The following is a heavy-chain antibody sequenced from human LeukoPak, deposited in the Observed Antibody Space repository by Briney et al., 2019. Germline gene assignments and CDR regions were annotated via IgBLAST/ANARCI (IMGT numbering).Heavy chain of an antibody. Sequence: ASVKVSCKVSGYTLTELSMHWVRQAPGKGLEWMGGFDPEDGETIYAQKFQGIVTMTEDTSTDTAYMELSSLRSEDAAVYYCATTYSGYDSFLDYWGQGTLVTVSS. D-gene: IGHD5-12*01. V-gene: IGHV1-24*01. CDR1: GYTLTELS. CDR2: FDPEDGET. J-gene: IGHJ4*02. CDR3: ATTYSGYDSFLDY.